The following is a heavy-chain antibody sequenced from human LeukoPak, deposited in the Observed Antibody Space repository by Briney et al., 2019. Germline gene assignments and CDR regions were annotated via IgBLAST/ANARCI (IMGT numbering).Heavy chain of an antibody. D-gene: IGHD3-10*01. CDR1: GGSFSCYY. CDR2: IDHSGST. CDR3: ARGYTYYGSGSPPGDV. J-gene: IGHJ6*04. V-gene: IGHV4-34*01. Sequence: SETLSLTCAVYGGSFSCYYWSWIRHPPGRGLEWIAEIDHSGSTHHNPSLKSRVIISVDMSQHQVSLRLNSLTAADTAVYYCARGYTYYGSGSPPGDVWGNGTSVIVSS.